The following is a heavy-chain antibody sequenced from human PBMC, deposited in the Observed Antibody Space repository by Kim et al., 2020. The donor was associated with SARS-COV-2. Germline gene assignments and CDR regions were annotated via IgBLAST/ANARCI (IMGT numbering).Heavy chain of an antibody. Sequence: SETLSLTCTVSGGSISSSSYYWGWIRQPPGQGLEWIGRNYYSGSTYYNPSLKSRVTISVDTSKNQFSLKLSPVTAADMAVYYCASLGRAAAGRGYFDYWGQGTLVTVSS. D-gene: IGHD6-13*01. CDR1: GGSISSSSYY. CDR2: NYYSGST. CDR3: ASLGRAAAGRGYFDY. J-gene: IGHJ4*02. V-gene: IGHV4-39*01.